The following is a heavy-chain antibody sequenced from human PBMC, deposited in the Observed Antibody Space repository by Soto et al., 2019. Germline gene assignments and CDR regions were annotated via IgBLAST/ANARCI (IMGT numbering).Heavy chain of an antibody. D-gene: IGHD1-26*01. J-gene: IGHJ5*02. CDR2: IYATGDT. Sequence: PSETLSLTCNVSGASLSRYYWSWIRQPPGKGLEWIGRIYATGDTDYNPSLKSRIPMSVDMSKKQFSLTLRSVTAADTAIYYCVRDGTKNLRDRFEPWGRGILVTVSS. CDR1: GASLSRYY. CDR3: VRDGTKNLRDRFEP. V-gene: IGHV4-4*07.